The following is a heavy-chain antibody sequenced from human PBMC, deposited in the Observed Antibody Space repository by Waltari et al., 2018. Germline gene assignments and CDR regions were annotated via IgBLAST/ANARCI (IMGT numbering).Heavy chain of an antibody. CDR2: ISSGSSYI. J-gene: IGHJ4*02. V-gene: IGHV3-21*02. CDR3: AREWGVMVGTAAFYFDY. D-gene: IGHD2-15*01. Sequence: EVQLVGSGGGLVKPGGSLRLDCAASGFTFSSHTMNWVRQAPGKGLEWVSSISSGSSYIYYADSVKGRFIISRDNAKNSLYLQMNSLRAEDTAVYYCAREWGVMVGTAAFYFDYWGQGTLVTVSS. CDR1: GFTFSSHT.